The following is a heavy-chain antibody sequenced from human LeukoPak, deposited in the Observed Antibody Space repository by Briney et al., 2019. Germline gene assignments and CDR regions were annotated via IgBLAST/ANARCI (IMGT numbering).Heavy chain of an antibody. D-gene: IGHD3-9*01. J-gene: IGHJ4*02. Sequence: PGGSLRLSCAASGFTFSNNGMHWARQAPAKGLEWVAFIWYDGSNKYYADSAKGRFTTSRDNSKNTVYLQMNSLRAEDTAIYYCAKSMKSFDILTGLDYWGQGTQVTVSS. CDR1: GFTFSNNG. CDR2: IWYDGSNK. CDR3: AKSMKSFDILTGLDY. V-gene: IGHV3-30*02.